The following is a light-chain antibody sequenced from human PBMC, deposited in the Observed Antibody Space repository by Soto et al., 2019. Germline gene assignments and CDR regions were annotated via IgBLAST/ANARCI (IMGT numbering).Light chain of an antibody. CDR3: CSYAGSYAWV. CDR2: DVS. CDR1: SSDVGAYNY. J-gene: IGLJ3*02. Sequence: QSVLTQPRSVSGSPGQSVTISCTGTSSDVGAYNYVSWYQHHPGKAPKVMIYDVSERPSGVPDHFSGSKSDNKASLTISGLQAEDEADYYCCSYAGSYAWVFGGGTKVTVL. V-gene: IGLV2-11*01.